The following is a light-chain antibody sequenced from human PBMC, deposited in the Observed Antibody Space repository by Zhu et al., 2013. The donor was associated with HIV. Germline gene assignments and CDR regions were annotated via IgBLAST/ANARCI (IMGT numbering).Light chain of an antibody. CDR2: GPS. V-gene: IGKV3-20*01. CDR3: QLYGTSPLTIT. CDR1: QSVSRTY. Sequence: EIVLTQSPGTLSLSPGERATLSCRASQSVSRTYLAWYQQKRGQAPRLLIYGPSSRATGLPDRFSGRGSGTDFTLTISRLEPEDFAVYYCQLYGTSPLTITFGQGTRLEIK. J-gene: IGKJ5*01.